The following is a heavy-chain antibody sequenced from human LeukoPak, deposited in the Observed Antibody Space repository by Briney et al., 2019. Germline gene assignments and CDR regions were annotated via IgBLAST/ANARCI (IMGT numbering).Heavy chain of an antibody. CDR3: AKSTNSWLFFDY. J-gene: IGHJ4*02. CDR2: INEDGSTT. Sequence: GGSLRLSCAASGFTFSSNWMHWVRQAPGKGLVWVSRINEDGSTTNYADSVKGRSTIFRDNAKNTLYLQMSSLRVEDTAEYYCAKSTNSWLFFDYWGQGTLVTVSS. V-gene: IGHV3-74*01. D-gene: IGHD6-13*01. CDR1: GFTFSSNW.